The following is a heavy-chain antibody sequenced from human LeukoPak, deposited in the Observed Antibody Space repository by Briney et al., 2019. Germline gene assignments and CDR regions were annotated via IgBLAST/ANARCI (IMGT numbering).Heavy chain of an antibody. CDR3: ARVQGSSWYVSYYYYYYMDV. CDR1: GFTFSSYE. V-gene: IGHV3-48*03. CDR2: ISSSGSTI. D-gene: IGHD6-13*01. Sequence: PGGSLRLSCAASGFTFSSYEMNWVRQAPGKGLEWISYISSSGSTIYYADSVKGRFTVSRDNAKNSLYLQMNSLRAEDTAVYYCARVQGSSWYVSYYYYYYMDVWGKGTTVTVSS. J-gene: IGHJ6*03.